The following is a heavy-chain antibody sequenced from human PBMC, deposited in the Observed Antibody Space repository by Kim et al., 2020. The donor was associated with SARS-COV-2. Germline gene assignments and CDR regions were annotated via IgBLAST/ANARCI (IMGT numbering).Heavy chain of an antibody. D-gene: IGHD3-10*01. J-gene: IGHJ6*02. V-gene: IGHV4-39*01. CDR3: GGGRRYYGMDV. Sequence: SETLSLTCTVSGGSISSSSYYWGWIRQPPGKGLEWIGSIYYSGSTYYNPSLKSRVTISVDTSKNQFSLKLSSVTAADTAVYYCGGGRRYYGMDVWGQGTTVTVSS. CDR1: GGSISSSSYY. CDR2: IYYSGST.